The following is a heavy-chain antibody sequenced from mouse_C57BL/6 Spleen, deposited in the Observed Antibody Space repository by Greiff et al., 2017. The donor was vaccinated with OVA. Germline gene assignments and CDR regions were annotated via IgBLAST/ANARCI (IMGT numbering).Heavy chain of an antibody. Sequence: EVQLVESEGGLVQPGSSMKLSCTASGFTFSDYYMAWVRQVPEKGLEWVANINYDGSSTYYLDSLKSRFIISRDNAKNILYLQMSSLKSEDTATYYCARDAYYSNYGYAMDYWGQGTSVTVSS. V-gene: IGHV5-16*01. J-gene: IGHJ4*01. CDR1: GFTFSDYY. CDR2: INYDGSST. CDR3: ARDAYYSNYGYAMDY. D-gene: IGHD2-5*01.